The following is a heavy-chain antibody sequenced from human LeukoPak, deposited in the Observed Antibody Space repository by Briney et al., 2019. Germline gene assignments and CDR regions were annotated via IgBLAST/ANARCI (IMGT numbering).Heavy chain of an antibody. CDR1: GFTFSSYW. D-gene: IGHD3-22*01. J-gene: IGHJ4*02. CDR3: ARAGYYYDSSPDY. CDR2: IKQDGSEK. V-gene: IGHV3-7*01. Sequence: GGSLRLSCAASGFTFSSYWMSWVRQAPGKGLEWVANIKQDGSEKYYVDSVKGRFTISRDNAKNSLYLQMNSLRAEDTAVYYCARAGYYYDSSPDYWGQGTLVTVSS.